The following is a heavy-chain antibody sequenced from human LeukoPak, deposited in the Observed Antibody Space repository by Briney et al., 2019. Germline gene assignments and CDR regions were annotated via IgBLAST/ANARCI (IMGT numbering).Heavy chain of an antibody. J-gene: IGHJ4*02. CDR2: IYYSGST. V-gene: IGHV4-39*01. D-gene: IGHD1-26*01. Sequence: SETLSLTCTISGDSTSSDRYHGGWVRQPPGKGLEWIGNIYYSGSTYYNPSFKSRVTMSVDTSKNQFFLKLNSVTAADTAVYYCARGRPYSGGYHLDYWGQGTLVTVSP. CDR1: GDSTSSDRYH. CDR3: ARGRPYSGGYHLDY.